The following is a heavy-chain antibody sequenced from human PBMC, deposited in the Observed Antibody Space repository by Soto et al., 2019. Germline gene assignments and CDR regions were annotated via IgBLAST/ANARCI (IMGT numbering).Heavy chain of an antibody. CDR3: AREWEQWPLLDY. J-gene: IGHJ4*02. CDR2: INPSGGST. CDR1: GYTFTSYY. D-gene: IGHD6-19*01. V-gene: IGHV1-46*01. Sequence: ASVKVSCNASGYTFTSYYMHLVRQAPGQGLEWMGIINPSGGSTSYAQKFQGRVTMTRDTSTSTVYMELSSLRSEDTAVYYCAREWEQWPLLDYWGQGTLVTAPQ.